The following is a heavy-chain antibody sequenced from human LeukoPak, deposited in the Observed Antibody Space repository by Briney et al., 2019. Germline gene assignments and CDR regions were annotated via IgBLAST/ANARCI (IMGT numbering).Heavy chain of an antibody. D-gene: IGHD2-15*01. J-gene: IGHJ3*02. Sequence: PGGSLRLSCAASGFTFSTYWMNWVRQAPGKGLEWVANIKQDGTEKYYVDSVKGRFTISRDNANNSLYLQMNSLRAEDTAVYYCARDCGGGSCYGPYDAFDIWGQGTMVTVSS. CDR2: IKQDGTEK. CDR3: ARDCGGGSCYGPYDAFDI. V-gene: IGHV3-7*05. CDR1: GFTFSTYW.